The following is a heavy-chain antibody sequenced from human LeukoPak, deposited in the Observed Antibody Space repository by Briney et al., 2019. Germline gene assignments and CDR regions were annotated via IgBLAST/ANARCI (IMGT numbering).Heavy chain of an antibody. CDR3: ARGTLRRDFWSGYRNNWFDP. Sequence: PLETLSLTCTVSGGSISSYYWSWTRQPPGKGLEWIGYIYYSGSTNYNPSLKSRVTISVDTSKNQFSLKLSSVTAADTAVYYCARGTLRRDFWSGYRNNWFDPWGQGTLVTVSS. CDR2: IYYSGST. V-gene: IGHV4-59*08. D-gene: IGHD3-3*01. CDR1: GGSISSYY. J-gene: IGHJ5*02.